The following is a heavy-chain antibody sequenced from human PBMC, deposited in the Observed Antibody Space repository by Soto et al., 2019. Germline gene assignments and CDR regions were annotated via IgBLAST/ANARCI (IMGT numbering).Heavy chain of an antibody. J-gene: IGHJ4*02. Sequence: GGSLRLSCAASGFTFSSYSMNWVRQAPGKGLEWVSSISSSSSYIYYADSVKGRFTISRDNAKNSLYLQMNSLRAEDTAVYYCARDQNYYGSGSYPGIIDYWGQGTLVTVSS. CDR1: GFTFSSYS. V-gene: IGHV3-21*01. CDR3: ARDQNYYGSGSYPGIIDY. D-gene: IGHD3-10*01. CDR2: ISSSSSYI.